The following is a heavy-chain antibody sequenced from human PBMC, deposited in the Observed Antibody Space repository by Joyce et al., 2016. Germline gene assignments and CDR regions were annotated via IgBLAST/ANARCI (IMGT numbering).Heavy chain of an antibody. J-gene: IGHJ3*02. V-gene: IGHV3-74*03. D-gene: IGHD1-26*01. CDR2: LTREGYST. Sequence: EVQVVASGGGLVPPGGSLRLSCAASGVPLSRNSMHGVRQVPGKGLMWVSRLTREGYSTTYADSVKGRFSIFRDNAKKTLSLQMNSLRAEDTAVYYWASGKVGIGAFDIWGQGTMVTVSS. CDR3: ASGKVGIGAFDI. CDR1: GVPLSRNS.